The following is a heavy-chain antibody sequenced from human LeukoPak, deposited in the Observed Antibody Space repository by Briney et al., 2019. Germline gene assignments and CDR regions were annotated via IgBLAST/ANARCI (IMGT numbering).Heavy chain of an antibody. D-gene: IGHD3-22*01. CDR2: IYSGGST. CDR3: ARVQSYYDSSGYTRTMDV. J-gene: IGHJ6*03. V-gene: IGHV3-53*01. Sequence: GGSLRLSCAASGVTVSSNYTSWVRQAPGKGLEWVSGIYSGGSTYYADSVKGRFTISRDNSKKTLYLQMNSLRAEDTAVYYCARVQSYYDSSGYTRTMDVWGKGTTVTVSS. CDR1: GVTVSSNY.